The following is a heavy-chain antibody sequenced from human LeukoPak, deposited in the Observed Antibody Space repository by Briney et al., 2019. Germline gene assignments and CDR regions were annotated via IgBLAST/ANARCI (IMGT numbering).Heavy chain of an antibody. CDR3: ETQQGGNPAY. V-gene: IGHV3-74*01. D-gene: IGHD1-14*01. Sequence: GGSLRLSCAASGLTFSSHWMHWVRQAPGRGLVWVSRITNDGSSTTYADSVKGRFTISRDNAKNMLYLQVNSLRAEDTAVYYCETQQGGNPAYWGQGTLVTVSS. J-gene: IGHJ4*02. CDR1: GLTFSSHW. CDR2: ITNDGSST.